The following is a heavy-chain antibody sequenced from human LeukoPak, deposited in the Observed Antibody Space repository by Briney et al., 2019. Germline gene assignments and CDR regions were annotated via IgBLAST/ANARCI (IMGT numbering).Heavy chain of an antibody. Sequence: SETLSLTCTVSGGSISSGSYYWSWIRQPAGKGLEWIGRIYTSGSTNYNPSLKSRVTISVDTSKNQFSLKLSSVTAADTAVYYCARGPPFEAFDIWGQGTMVTVSS. CDR1: GGSISSGSYY. J-gene: IGHJ3*02. V-gene: IGHV4-61*02. CDR3: ARGPPFEAFDI. CDR2: IYTSGST.